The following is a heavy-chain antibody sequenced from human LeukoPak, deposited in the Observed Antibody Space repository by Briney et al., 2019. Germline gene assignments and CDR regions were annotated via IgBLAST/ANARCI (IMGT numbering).Heavy chain of an antibody. CDR1: GGSISSGGYY. J-gene: IGHJ4*02. CDR3: AREYYDYVWGTDYFDY. Sequence: PSETLSLTCTVSGGSISSGGYYWSWIRQHPGKGLERNGYIYYSGSTYYNPSLKSRVTISVDTSKNQFSLKLSSVTAADTAVYYCAREYYDYVWGTDYFDYWGRGTLVTVS. D-gene: IGHD3-16*01. V-gene: IGHV4-31*03. CDR2: IYYSGST.